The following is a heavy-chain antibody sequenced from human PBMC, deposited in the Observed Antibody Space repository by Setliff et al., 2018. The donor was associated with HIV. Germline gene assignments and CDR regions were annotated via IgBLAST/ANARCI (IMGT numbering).Heavy chain of an antibody. Sequence: SETLSLTCNVSGVSMSSHYWSWIRQAPGQPPGKGLEWIGYIYYSGSTNYNPSLKSRVTISVDTSKNQFSLKLSSVTAADTAVYYCARDRYYYDSSGYSGAFDIWGQGTMVTVSS. J-gene: IGHJ3*02. CDR2: IYYSGST. CDR3: ARDRYYYDSSGYSGAFDI. CDR1: GVSMSSHY. V-gene: IGHV4-59*11. D-gene: IGHD3-22*01.